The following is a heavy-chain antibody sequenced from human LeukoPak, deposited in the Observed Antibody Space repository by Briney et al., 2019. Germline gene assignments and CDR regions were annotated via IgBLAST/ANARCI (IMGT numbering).Heavy chain of an antibody. J-gene: IGHJ4*02. CDR3: ARTPSRSGYVYYFDY. Sequence: GRSLRLSCAASGFTFSSYAMHWVRQAPGKGLEWVAVISYDGSNKYYADSVKGRFTISRDNSKNTLYLQMNSLRAEDTAVYYCARTPSRSGYVYYFDYWGQGTLVTVSP. D-gene: IGHD5-12*01. CDR2: ISYDGSNK. V-gene: IGHV3-30*04. CDR1: GFTFSSYA.